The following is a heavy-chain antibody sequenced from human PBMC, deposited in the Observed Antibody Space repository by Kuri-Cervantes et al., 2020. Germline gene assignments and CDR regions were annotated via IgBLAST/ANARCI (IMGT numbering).Heavy chain of an antibody. D-gene: IGHD3-22*01. CDR2: TYTSGST. Sequence: SETLSLTCTVSGGSISSYYWGWIRQPAGKGLEWIGRTYTSGSTNYNPSLKSRVTISVDTSKNQFSLKLSSVTAADTAVYYCARDMLGYDSSGYYSDFKSYGMDVWGQGTTVTVSS. CDR1: GGSISSYY. J-gene: IGHJ6*02. V-gene: IGHV4-4*07. CDR3: ARDMLGYDSSGYYSDFKSYGMDV.